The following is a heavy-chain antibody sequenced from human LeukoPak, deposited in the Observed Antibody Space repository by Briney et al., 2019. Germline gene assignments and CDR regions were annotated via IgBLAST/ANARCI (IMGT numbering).Heavy chain of an antibody. V-gene: IGHV3-30*02. CDR1: GFTFSHFG. CDR3: AKDFGYGVDY. J-gene: IGHJ4*02. D-gene: IGHD5-12*01. Sequence: PGGSLRLSCEASGFTFSHFGMHWVRQPPGKGLEWVAFIRLDGNNKYYADSVKGRFTISRDNSKNTLFLQMNSLRAEDTAVYYCAKDFGYGVDYWGQGTLVTVSS. CDR2: IRLDGNNK.